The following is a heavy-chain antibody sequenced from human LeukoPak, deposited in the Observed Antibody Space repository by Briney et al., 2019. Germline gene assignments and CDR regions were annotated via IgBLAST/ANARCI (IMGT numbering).Heavy chain of an antibody. V-gene: IGHV4-39*07. Sequence: SETLSLTCTVSGGSISSSDYYWGWIRQPPGKGLECIGNIYYSGHAYYSPSLKSQVTISVDTSKNQFSLRLSSVTAADTAVYYCARVLRYCSSTSCSPDYWGQGTLVTVSS. CDR2: IYYSGHA. CDR3: ARVLRYCSSTSCSPDY. D-gene: IGHD2-2*01. J-gene: IGHJ4*02. CDR1: GGSISSSDYY.